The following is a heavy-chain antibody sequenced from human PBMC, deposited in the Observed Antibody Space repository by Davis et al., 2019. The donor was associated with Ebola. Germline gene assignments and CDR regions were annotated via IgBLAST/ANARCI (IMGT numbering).Heavy chain of an antibody. CDR2: ISSSGSTI. J-gene: IGHJ4*02. CDR1: GFTFSSYS. D-gene: IGHD4-17*01. CDR3: ARDPYYGDYG. Sequence: GESLKISCAASGFTFSSYSMNWVRQAPGKGLEWVSYISSSGSTIYYADSVKGRFTISRDNAKNSLYLQMNSLRAEDTAVYYCARDPYYGDYGWGQGTLVTVSS. V-gene: IGHV3-48*04.